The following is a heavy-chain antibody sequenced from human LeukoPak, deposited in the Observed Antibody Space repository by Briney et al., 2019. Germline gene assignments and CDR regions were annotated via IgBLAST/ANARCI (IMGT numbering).Heavy chain of an antibody. D-gene: IGHD3/OR15-3a*01. V-gene: IGHV4-59*01. J-gene: IGHJ3*02. CDR1: GGSISSYC. CDR2: IYYSGST. Sequence: SETLSLTCTVSGGSISSYCWSWIRQPPGKGLEWIGYIYYSGSTNYSPSLKSRVTISVDTSKNQFSLKLSSVTAADTAVYYCARDSRILGRDWLAFDIWGQGTMVTVSS. CDR3: ARDSRILGRDWLAFDI.